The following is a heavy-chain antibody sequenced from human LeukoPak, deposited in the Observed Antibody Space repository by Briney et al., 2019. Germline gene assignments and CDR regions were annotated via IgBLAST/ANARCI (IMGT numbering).Heavy chain of an antibody. CDR2: IKSKADGETI. CDR1: GFTFTNAW. CDR3: STLTSRGLSDS. V-gene: IGHV3-15*07. J-gene: IGHJ4*02. D-gene: IGHD1-20*01. Sequence: GGSLRLSCAASGFTFTNAWMNWVRQASGKGLEWVGRIKSKADGETIDYAAPVKGRFTFSRDDSKNMLYLQMNSLKSEDTAVYYCSTLTSRGLSDSWGQGTLVTVSS.